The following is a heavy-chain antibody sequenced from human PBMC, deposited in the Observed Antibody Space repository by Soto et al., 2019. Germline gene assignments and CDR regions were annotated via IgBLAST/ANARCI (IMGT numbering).Heavy chain of an antibody. CDR1: GGSISSGGYS. CDR3: ARQSDHYYGSVAFDY. CDR2: IYHSGST. V-gene: IGHV4-30-2*01. Sequence: QLQLQESGSGLVKPSQTLSLTCAVSGGSISSGGYSWSWIRQPPGKGLEWIGYIYHSGSTYYSPSLKSRVTISVDRSKNQFSLKLSSVTAADTAVYYCARQSDHYYGSVAFDYWGQGTLVTVSS. J-gene: IGHJ4*02. D-gene: IGHD3-10*01.